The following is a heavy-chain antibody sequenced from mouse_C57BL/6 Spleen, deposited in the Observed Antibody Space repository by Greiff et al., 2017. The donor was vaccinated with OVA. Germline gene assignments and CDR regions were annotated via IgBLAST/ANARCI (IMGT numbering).Heavy chain of an antibody. Sequence: VQLQQSGAELVKPGASVKISCKASGYAFSSYWMNWVKQRPGKGLEWIGQIYPGDGDTNYNGKFKGKATLTADKSSSTAYMQLSSLTSEDSAVYFCARAGDCDYDGAWFAYWGQGTLVTVSA. D-gene: IGHD2-4*01. V-gene: IGHV1-80*01. CDR3: ARAGDCDYDGAWFAY. CDR2: IYPGDGDT. CDR1: GYAFSSYW. J-gene: IGHJ3*01.